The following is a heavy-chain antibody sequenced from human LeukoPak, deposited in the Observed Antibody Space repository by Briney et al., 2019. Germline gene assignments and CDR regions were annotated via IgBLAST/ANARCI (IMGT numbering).Heavy chain of an antibody. CDR1: GGSISSGGYY. V-gene: IGHV4-30-2*01. D-gene: IGHD5-18*01. CDR2: IYHSGST. J-gene: IGHJ3*02. Sequence: SQTLSLTCTVSGGSISSGGYYWSWIRQPPGKGLEWIGYIYHSGSTYYNPSLKSRVTISVDRSKNQFSLKLSSVTAADTAVYYCARCHSFSDAFDIWGQGTMVIVSS. CDR3: ARCHSFSDAFDI.